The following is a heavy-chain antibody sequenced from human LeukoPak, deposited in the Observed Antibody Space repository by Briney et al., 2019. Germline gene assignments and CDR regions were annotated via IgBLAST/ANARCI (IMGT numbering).Heavy chain of an antibody. J-gene: IGHJ4*02. CDR3: AKQHGWTPEYDFDY. D-gene: IGHD2-15*01. CDR1: GFTFSSYA. Sequence: GGSLGLSCAASGFTFSSYAMSWVRQAPGKGLEWVSAFSGSGGSTYYADSVKGRFTISRDNSENTLYLQMNSLRAEDTAVYYCAKQHGWTPEYDFDYWGQGTLVTVSA. V-gene: IGHV3-23*01. CDR2: FSGSGGST.